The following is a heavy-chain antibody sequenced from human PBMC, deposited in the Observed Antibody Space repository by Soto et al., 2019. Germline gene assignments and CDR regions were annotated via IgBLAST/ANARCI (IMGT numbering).Heavy chain of an antibody. V-gene: IGHV3-30*18. CDR1: GFTFSSYG. Sequence: QVQLVESGGGVVQPGRSLRLSCAASGFTFSSYGMHWVRQAPGKGLEWVAVISYDGSNIYYADSVKGRFTISRDNSKNTLYLQMNSLRAEDTAVYYCAKDGQYDFWSGYPHFDYWGQGTLVTVSS. D-gene: IGHD3-3*01. CDR3: AKDGQYDFWSGYPHFDY. J-gene: IGHJ4*02. CDR2: ISYDGSNI.